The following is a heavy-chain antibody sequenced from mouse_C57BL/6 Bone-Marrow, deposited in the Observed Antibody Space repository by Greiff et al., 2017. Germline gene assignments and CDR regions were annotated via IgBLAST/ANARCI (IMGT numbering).Heavy chain of an antibody. J-gene: IGHJ1*03. Sequence: EVKVVESGGGLVKPGGSLKLSCAASGFTFSSYAMSWVRQTPEKRLEWVATISDGGSYTYYPDNVKGRFTITRDNAKNNLYLQMSQLKSEDTAMYYCAGDYYYGSRRYFDVWGTGTTVTVSS. CDR1: GFTFSSYA. V-gene: IGHV5-4*01. CDR2: ISDGGSYT. CDR3: AGDYYYGSRRYFDV. D-gene: IGHD1-1*01.